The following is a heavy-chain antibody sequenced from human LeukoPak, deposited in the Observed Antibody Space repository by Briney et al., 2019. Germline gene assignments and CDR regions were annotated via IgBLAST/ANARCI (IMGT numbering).Heavy chain of an antibody. Sequence: GGSLRLSCAASGFTFRSYAMDWVRQAPGKGLEWVSAISDTGGSAYYADSVKGRFTISRDNSKNTLYLQMNSLRAEDTALYYCAKTPGGLILRHPDYWGQGTLVTVSS. CDR3: AKTPGGLILRHPDY. D-gene: IGHD6-19*01. V-gene: IGHV3-23*01. CDR2: ISDTGGSA. CDR1: GFTFRSYA. J-gene: IGHJ4*02.